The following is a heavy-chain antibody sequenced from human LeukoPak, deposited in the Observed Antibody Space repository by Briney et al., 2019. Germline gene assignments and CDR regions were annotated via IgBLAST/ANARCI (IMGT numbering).Heavy chain of an antibody. D-gene: IGHD6-13*01. V-gene: IGHV3-48*01. CDR3: ARDSRRGQIAAADGFDP. CDR2: ISTSSSTI. Sequence: PGGSLRLSCAASGFTFSSYEMNWVRQAPGKGLEWVSYISTSSSTIYYADSVKGRFTISRDNAKNSLYLQMNSLRAEDTAVYYCARDSRRGQIAAADGFDPWGQGTLVTVSS. CDR1: GFTFSSYE. J-gene: IGHJ5*02.